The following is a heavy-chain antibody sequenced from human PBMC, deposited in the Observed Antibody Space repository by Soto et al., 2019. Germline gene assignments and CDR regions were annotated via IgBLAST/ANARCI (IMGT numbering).Heavy chain of an antibody. CDR1: GITSTTYA. CDR3: XXAISGYVT. Sequence: QVHLVQSGAEVKKPGASVKVSCKASGITSTTYAIHWVRQVPGQGLEWMGWINTGNGNTRYSQRFLGRVSLTTDTXXXXXXXXXXXXXXXXXXXXXXXXAISGYVTWGQGTLITVSS. V-gene: IGHV1-3*04. D-gene: IGHD5-12*01. J-gene: IGHJ5*02. CDR2: INTGNGNT.